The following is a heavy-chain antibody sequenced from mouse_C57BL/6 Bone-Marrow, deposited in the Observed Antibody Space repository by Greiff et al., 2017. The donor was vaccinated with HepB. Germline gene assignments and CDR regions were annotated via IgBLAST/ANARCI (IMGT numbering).Heavy chain of an antibody. V-gene: IGHV1-52*01. J-gene: IGHJ2*01. CDR3: ARRGPYFDY. CDR2: IDPSDSET. CDR1: GYTFTSYW. Sequence: QVQLQQSGAELVRPGSSVKLSCKASGYTFTSYWMHWVKQRPIQGLEWIGNIDPSDSETHYNQKFKDKDTLTVDKSSSTAYMQLISLTSEDSVVYYCARRGPYFDYWGQGTTLTVSS.